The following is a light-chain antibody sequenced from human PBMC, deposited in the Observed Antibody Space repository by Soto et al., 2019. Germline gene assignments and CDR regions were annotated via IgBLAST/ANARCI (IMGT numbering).Light chain of an antibody. CDR2: GAS. V-gene: IGKV3-20*01. J-gene: IGKJ1*01. CDR3: QQYGSSPTWT. CDR1: QSVSSSY. Sequence: EIVLTQSPGTLSLSPGERATLSCRASQSVSSSYLAWYQQKPGQAPRLLIYGASSRATGIPDRFSGSGSGTDFTLTLSRLEPEDFAVYYCQQYGSSPTWTFGQGTMVEIK.